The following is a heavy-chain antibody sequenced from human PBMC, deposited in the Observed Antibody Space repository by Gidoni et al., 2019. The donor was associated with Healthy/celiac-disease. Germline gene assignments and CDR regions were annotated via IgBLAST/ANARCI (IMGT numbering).Heavy chain of an antibody. Sequence: QVQLQESGPGLVKPSETLSLTCTVPGGSISSYYWSWIRQPPGKGLEWIGYIYYSGSTNYNPSLKSRVTISVDTSKNQFSLKLSSVTAADTAVYYCARSGYSYGEPYYFDYWGQGTLVTVSS. D-gene: IGHD5-18*01. J-gene: IGHJ4*02. V-gene: IGHV4-59*08. CDR1: GGSISSYY. CDR3: ARSGYSYGEPYYFDY. CDR2: IYYSGST.